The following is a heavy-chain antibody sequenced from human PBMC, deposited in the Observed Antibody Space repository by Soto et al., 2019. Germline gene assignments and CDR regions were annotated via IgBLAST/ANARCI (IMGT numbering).Heavy chain of an antibody. CDR1: GYTFTSYN. D-gene: IGHD3-3*01. V-gene: IGHV1-8*01. CDR3: ATFGVPPIPEEAWLDP. Sequence: QVQLVQSGAEVKKPGASVRVSCKASGYTFTSYNINWVRQATGQGLEWMGWINPHSGNTGYAQNFQGRVTMTRNTSINTVDMELSSLRTNDTAGYYWATFGVPPIPEEAWLDPWGQGTLVTVSS. CDR2: INPHSGNT. J-gene: IGHJ5*02.